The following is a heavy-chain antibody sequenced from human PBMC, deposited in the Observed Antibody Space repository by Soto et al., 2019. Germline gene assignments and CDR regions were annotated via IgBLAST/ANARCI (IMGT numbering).Heavy chain of an antibody. D-gene: IGHD5-18*01. CDR3: VGSLMSRAMESFDY. CDR2: ISYTVDA. V-gene: IGHV4-59*01. J-gene: IGHJ4*02. CDR1: AGSISRYY. Sequence: HVQLQESGPGLVKPSEPLSLTCSVSAGSISRYYWGWVRQSPGEGLEWIAHISYTVDASYNPSLRSRVTISLDTSKNQIALSLMSVTAADTAVYYCVGSLMSRAMESFDYWGQGTLVTVTS.